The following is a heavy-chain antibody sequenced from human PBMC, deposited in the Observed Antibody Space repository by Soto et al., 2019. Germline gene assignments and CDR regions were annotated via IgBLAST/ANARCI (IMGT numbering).Heavy chain of an antibody. CDR3: AKDKWGYSSWSCYGMDV. CDR1: GFTFSSYG. Sequence: QVQLVESGGGVVQPGRSLRLSCAASGFTFSSYGMHWVRQAPGKGLEWVAVIVYDGSNKYYEESVKGRFTISRDNSKNTLYLEMKSLRAEDTAVYYCAKDKWGYSSWSCYGMDVWGQGTTVTVSS. V-gene: IGHV3-30*18. D-gene: IGHD6-6*01. CDR2: IVYDGSNK. J-gene: IGHJ6*02.